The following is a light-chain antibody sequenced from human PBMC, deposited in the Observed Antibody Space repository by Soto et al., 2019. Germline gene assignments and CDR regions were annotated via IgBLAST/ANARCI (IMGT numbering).Light chain of an antibody. CDR3: QQYETFSGT. J-gene: IGKJ1*01. V-gene: IGKV1-5*01. CDR2: DAS. CDR1: QSVSGW. Sequence: DIQMTQSPSTLSASVGYTFTVTCRASQSVSGWLAWYQQKPVEAPKLLIYDASALPRGVPSSFSGSGSGTKFTLTIASLQPDDFATYYCQQYETFSGTFGPGTKGDIK.